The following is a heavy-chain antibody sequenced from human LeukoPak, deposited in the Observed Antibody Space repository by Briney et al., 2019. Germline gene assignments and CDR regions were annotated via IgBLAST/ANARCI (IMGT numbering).Heavy chain of an antibody. CDR3: AGGALRSSSWFEVGFDY. D-gene: IGHD6-13*01. CDR1: GGTFSNYA. V-gene: IGHV1-69*01. Sequence: GSSVKVSCKASGGTFSNYAISWVRQAPGQGLEWLGGIIPIFHTATYAQKFRGKVTITAAEPTRPAYMGLGSLTSEDTAVDNVAGGALRSSSWFEVGFDYWGQGTLVTVSS. CDR2: IIPIFHTA. J-gene: IGHJ4*02.